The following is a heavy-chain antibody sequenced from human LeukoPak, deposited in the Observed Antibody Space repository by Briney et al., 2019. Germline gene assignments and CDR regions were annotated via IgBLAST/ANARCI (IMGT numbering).Heavy chain of an antibody. J-gene: IGHJ6*03. CDR2: ISAYNGNT. V-gene: IGHV1-18*01. D-gene: IGHD6-13*01. CDR3: ARVGAAAATQGYYYYYMDV. Sequence: ASVKVSCKASGYTFTSYGISWVRQAPGQGLEWMGWISAYNGNTNYAQKLQGRVTMTTDTSTSTAYMELRSPRSDDTAVYYCARVGAAAATQGYYYYYMDVWGKGTTVTVSS. CDR1: GYTFTSYG.